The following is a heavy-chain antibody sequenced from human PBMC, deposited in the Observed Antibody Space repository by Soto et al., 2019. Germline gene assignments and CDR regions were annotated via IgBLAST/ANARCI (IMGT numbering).Heavy chain of an antibody. CDR3: ARDGLLDMVVVPAAMPLYGMDV. D-gene: IGHD2-2*03. V-gene: IGHV3-23*01. J-gene: IGHJ6*02. CDR2: VDGSGYDT. CDR1: GFTFSSHA. Sequence: GGSLRLSCAASGFTFSSHAMGWLRQAPGTGPEWVAFVDGSGYDTFYADSVKGRFTISRDNSKNTLYLQMNSLRAEDTAVYYCARDGLLDMVVVPAAMPLYGMDVWGQGTTVTVSS.